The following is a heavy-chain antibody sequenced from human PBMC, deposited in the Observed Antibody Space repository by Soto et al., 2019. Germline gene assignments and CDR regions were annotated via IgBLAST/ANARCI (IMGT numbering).Heavy chain of an antibody. V-gene: IGHV3-23*01. J-gene: IGHJ6*02. CDR3: AKVVARYVGGMDV. D-gene: IGHD1-20*01. CDR1: GFTFNNYA. Sequence: EVQLLESGGGLAQPGGPLRLSCAASGFTFNNYAMSWVRQAPGKGLEWVSIITAVTDTTEYADSVRGRFTISRDDSKNTLYLQMNSLRVEDTAVYYCAKVVARYVGGMDVWGQGTTVTVSS. CDR2: ITAVTDTT.